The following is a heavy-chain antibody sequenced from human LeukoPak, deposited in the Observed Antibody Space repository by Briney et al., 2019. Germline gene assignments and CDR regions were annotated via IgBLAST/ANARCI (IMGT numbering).Heavy chain of an antibody. CDR1: GGSISSYY. D-gene: IGHD3-3*02. V-gene: IGHV4-59*01. CDR3: ARVTASIPTNWFDP. CDR2: IYYSGST. J-gene: IGHJ5*02. Sequence: PSETLSLTCTVSGGSISSYYWSWIRQPPGKGLEWIWYIYYSGSTNYNPSLKSRVTISVDTSKNQFSLKLSSVTAADTAVYYCARVTASIPTNWFDPWGQGTLVTVSS.